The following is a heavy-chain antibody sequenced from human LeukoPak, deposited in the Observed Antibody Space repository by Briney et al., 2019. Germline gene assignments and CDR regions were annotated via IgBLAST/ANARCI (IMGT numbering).Heavy chain of an antibody. V-gene: IGHV6-1*01. CDR3: ARDQGITIFGVVMYYYYMDV. Sequence: SQTLSLTCAISGDSVSSNSAAWNWIRQSPSRGLEWLGRTYYRSKWYNDYAVSVKSRITINPDTSKNQFCLQLNSVTPEDTAVYYCARDQGITIFGVVMYYYYMDVWGKGTTVTVSS. J-gene: IGHJ6*03. D-gene: IGHD3-3*01. CDR2: TYYRSKWYN. CDR1: GDSVSSNSAA.